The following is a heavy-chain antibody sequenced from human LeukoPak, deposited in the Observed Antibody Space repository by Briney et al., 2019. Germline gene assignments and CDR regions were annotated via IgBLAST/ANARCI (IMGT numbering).Heavy chain of an antibody. CDR1: GGSISSKNYY. D-gene: IGHD4-23*01. J-gene: IGHJ6*02. CDR2: IYYNGDT. Sequence: SETLSLTCSVSGGSISSKNYYWGWIRQPPGTGLEWIGNIYYNGDTYYNPSLKSRVTISVDTSKNQFSLKLSSVTAADTAVYYCARDNPGRYSGKGYYYYGMDVWGQGTTVTVSS. V-gene: IGHV4-39*02. CDR3: ARDNPGRYSGKGYYYYGMDV.